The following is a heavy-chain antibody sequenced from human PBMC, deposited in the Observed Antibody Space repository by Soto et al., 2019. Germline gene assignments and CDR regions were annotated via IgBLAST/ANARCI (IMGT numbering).Heavy chain of an antibody. J-gene: IGHJ4*02. CDR3: AHRVLRTVFGLVTTTAIYFDF. V-gene: IGHV2-5*02. Sequence: QITLNESGPTQVNPRQTLTLTCTFSGFSLTTSGVGVGWIRQSPGKAPEWLALIYWDYDKRYSPSLKSRLTITKDTSKSQVVLTMADLDHADTATYYCAHRVLRTVFGLVTTTAIYFDFWGQGTPVAVSS. CDR1: GFSLTTSGVG. D-gene: IGHD3-3*01. CDR2: IYWDYDK.